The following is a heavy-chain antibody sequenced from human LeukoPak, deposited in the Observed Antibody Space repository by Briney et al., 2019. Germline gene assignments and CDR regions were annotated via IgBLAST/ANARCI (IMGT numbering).Heavy chain of an antibody. CDR2: ISYDGSNK. J-gene: IGHJ4*02. CDR3: ARELKYYFDY. Sequence: GGSLGLSCAASGFTFSSYAMHWVRQAPGKGLEWVAVISYDGSNKYYADSVKGRFTISRDNSKNTLYLQMNSLRAEDTAVYYCARELKYYFDYWGQGTLVTVSS. V-gene: IGHV3-30*04. CDR1: GFTFSSYA.